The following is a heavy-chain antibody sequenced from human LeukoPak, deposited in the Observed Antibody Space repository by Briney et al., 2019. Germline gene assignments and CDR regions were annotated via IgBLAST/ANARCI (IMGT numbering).Heavy chain of an antibody. CDR1: GYTFTSYY. V-gene: IGHV1-46*01. Sequence: ASVKVSCKASGYTFTSYYMHWVRQAPGQGLEWMGIINPSGGSTNYAQKFQGRVTMTRDTSTSTDYMELSSLRSEDTAVYYCARDFGGIVVVPAAMHFDYWGQGTLVTVSS. J-gene: IGHJ4*02. CDR2: INPSGGST. D-gene: IGHD2-2*01. CDR3: ARDFGGIVVVPAAMHFDY.